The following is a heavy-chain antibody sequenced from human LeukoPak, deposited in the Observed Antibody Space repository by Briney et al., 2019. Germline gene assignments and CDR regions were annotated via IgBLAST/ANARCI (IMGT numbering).Heavy chain of an antibody. D-gene: IGHD3-22*01. CDR2: ISYNGNT. V-gene: IGHV4-30-4*01. CDR3: ATGFYDSSGYSIPFDH. CDR1: GGSISSGVYY. J-gene: IGHJ4*02. Sequence: SETLSLTCTVSGGSISSGVYYWSWLRQPPGKGPEWIGYISYNGNTDYNPSLKSRVIIAIDTSKNQLSLRLSSVTAADTARYYCATGFYDSSGYSIPFDHWGQGTLVTASS.